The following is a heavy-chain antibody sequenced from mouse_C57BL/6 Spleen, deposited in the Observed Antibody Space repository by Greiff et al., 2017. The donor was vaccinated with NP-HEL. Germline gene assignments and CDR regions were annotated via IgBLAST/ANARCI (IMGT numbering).Heavy chain of an antibody. J-gene: IGHJ1*03. D-gene: IGHD1-1*01. V-gene: IGHV1-72*01. CDR3: TITTVVATGYFDV. CDR1: GYTFTSYW. CDR2: IDPNSGGT. Sequence: VKLQQPGAELVKPGASVKLSCKASGYTFTSYWMHWVKQRPGRGLEWIGRIDPNSGGTKYNEKFKSKATLTVDKPSSTAYMQLSSLTSEDSAVYYCTITTVVATGYFDVWGTGTTVTVSS.